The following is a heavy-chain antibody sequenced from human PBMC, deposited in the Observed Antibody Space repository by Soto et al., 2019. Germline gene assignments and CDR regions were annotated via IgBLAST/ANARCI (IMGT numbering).Heavy chain of an antibody. J-gene: IGHJ5*02. CDR3: ARARRVLRYFDWLFGFDH. V-gene: IGHV4-34*01. D-gene: IGHD3-9*01. CDR2: INHSGST. CDR1: GGSFSGYY. Sequence: SETLSLTCAVYGGSFSGYYWSWIRQPPGKGLEWIGEINHSGSTNYNPSLKSRVTISVGTSKNQFSLKLSSVTAADTAVYYCARARRVLRYFDWLFGFDHWGQGTLVTVSS.